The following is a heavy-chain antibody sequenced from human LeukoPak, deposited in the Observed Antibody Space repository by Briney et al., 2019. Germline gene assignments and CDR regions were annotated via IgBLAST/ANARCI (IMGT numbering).Heavy chain of an antibody. Sequence: GESLQISCQGSEYSFTSYWIGWVRQLPGKGLEWMGIIYPGDSDTRYSPSFQGQVTISADKSISTAYLQWRSLKASDTAMYYCARLATSYYYMDVWGKGTTVTVSS. D-gene: IGHD2-15*01. J-gene: IGHJ6*03. CDR1: EYSFTSYW. V-gene: IGHV5-51*01. CDR3: ARLATSYYYMDV. CDR2: IYPGDSDT.